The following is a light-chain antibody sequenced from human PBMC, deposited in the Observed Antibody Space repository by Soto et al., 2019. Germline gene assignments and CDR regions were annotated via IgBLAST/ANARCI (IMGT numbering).Light chain of an antibody. Sequence: DIVMTQSPDSLAVSLGERATLNCNSSQSVLYSSNNKNCLAWYQQKPGQAPSLLILGASTRATGVPARFSGSGSGTEFTLSISSLQSEDFAVYYCKQYKEWPPFTFGQGTRLEI. CDR3: KQYKEWPPFT. CDR1: QSVLYSSNNKNC. V-gene: IGKV4-1*01. J-gene: IGKJ5*01. CDR2: GAS.